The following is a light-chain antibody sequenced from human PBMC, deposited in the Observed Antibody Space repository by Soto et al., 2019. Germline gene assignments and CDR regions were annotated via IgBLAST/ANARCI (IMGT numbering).Light chain of an antibody. CDR3: QQYYSYST. CDR1: QSSSSW. CDR2: GAS. V-gene: IGKV1-5*01. Sequence: DIQMTQSPSTLSASVGDRVTLTCRASQSSSSWLAWYQRKPGRAPKLLVYGASSLESGVPSRFSGSGSGTEFTLTISSLRPDDFASYYFQQYYSYSTFGQGTKVEI. J-gene: IGKJ1*01.